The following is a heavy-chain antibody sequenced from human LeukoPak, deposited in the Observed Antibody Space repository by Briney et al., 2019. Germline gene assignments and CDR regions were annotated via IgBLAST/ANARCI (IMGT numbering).Heavy chain of an antibody. CDR1: GFSLSTSGVG. CDR2: IYWNDDK. D-gene: IGHD3-3*01. CDR3: VHSPLRFFEWSLGAFDI. V-gene: IGHV2-5*01. J-gene: IGHJ3*02. Sequence: SGPTLVNPTQTLTLTCTFSGFSLSTSGVGVGWIRQPPGKALEWLALIYWNDDKRYSPSLKSRLTITKDTSKNQVVLTMTNLDPVDTATYYCVHSPLRFFEWSLGAFDIWGQGTMVTVSS.